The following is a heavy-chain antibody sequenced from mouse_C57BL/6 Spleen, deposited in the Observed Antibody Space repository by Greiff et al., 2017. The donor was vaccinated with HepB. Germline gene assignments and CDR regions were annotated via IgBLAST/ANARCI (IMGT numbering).Heavy chain of an antibody. Sequence: VQLKESGGGLVKPGGSLKLSCAASGFTFSSYTMSWVRQTPEKRLEWVATISGGGGNTYYPDSVKGRFTISRDNAKNTLYLQMSSLRSEDTALYYCARQDDYDDWYFDVWGTGTTVTVSS. D-gene: IGHD2-4*01. J-gene: IGHJ1*03. CDR2: ISGGGGNT. V-gene: IGHV5-9*01. CDR3: ARQDDYDDWYFDV. CDR1: GFTFSSYT.